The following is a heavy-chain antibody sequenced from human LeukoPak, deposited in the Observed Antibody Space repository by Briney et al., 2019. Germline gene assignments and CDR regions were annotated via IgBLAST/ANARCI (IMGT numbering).Heavy chain of an antibody. CDR2: ISSSGTTK. J-gene: IGHJ5*02. D-gene: IGHD4-23*01. CDR1: GFTLSDYY. V-gene: IGHV3-11*01. CDR3: ARERVNNGGKGGFDP. Sequence: GGSLRLSCAASGFTLSDYYMSWMPQAPGKGLEWVSYISSSGTTKYYADSVKGRFTISRDNAKNSLYLQMNSLRAEDTAVYSCARERVNNGGKGGFDPWGQGTLVTVSS.